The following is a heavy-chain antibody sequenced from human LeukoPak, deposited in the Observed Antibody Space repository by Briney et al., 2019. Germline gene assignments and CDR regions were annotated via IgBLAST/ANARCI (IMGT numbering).Heavy chain of an antibody. D-gene: IGHD2-8*02. CDR2: IEHDGSER. J-gene: IGHJ4*02. CDR3: AAGTGWTSEY. CDR1: GLTSGSYW. V-gene: IGHV3-7*03. Sequence: GGSLRLSCAASGLTSGSYWMTWVRHTPRQGLEWVANIEHDGSERNYMESVKGRFTISRDNGKNLLHLQMNNLRAEDTVVYYCAAGTGWTSEYWGQGILVTVSS.